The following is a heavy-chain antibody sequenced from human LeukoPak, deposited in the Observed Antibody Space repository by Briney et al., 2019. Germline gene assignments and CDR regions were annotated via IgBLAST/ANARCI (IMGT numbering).Heavy chain of an antibody. D-gene: IGHD6-19*01. CDR1: GFTFSSYS. V-gene: IGHV3-21*01. CDR2: ISSSSSYI. Sequence: GGSLRLSCAASGFTFSSYSMNWVRQAPGKGLEWVSSISSSSSYIYYADSVKGRFTISRDNAKNSLHLQMNSLRAEDTAVYYCARDLGSGWSSWFDYWGQGTLVTVSS. J-gene: IGHJ4*02. CDR3: ARDLGSGWSSWFDY.